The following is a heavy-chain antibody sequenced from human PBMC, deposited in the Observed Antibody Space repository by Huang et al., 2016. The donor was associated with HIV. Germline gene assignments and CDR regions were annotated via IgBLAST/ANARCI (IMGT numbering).Heavy chain of an antibody. J-gene: IGHJ3*01. CDR3: ATDYRDGFDV. CDR1: GGSISGFY. D-gene: IGHD3-10*01. V-gene: IGHV4-4*07. Sequence: QVQLQESGPGLLKSSETLSRTCTLSGGSISGFYWSWIRQPAGKGLEGIGRVSASGSTYYNPSRKSRVTMSIDTAKNQCSLDVTSVTAADSAMYYCATDYRDGFDVWGQGTMVTVSS. CDR2: VSASGST.